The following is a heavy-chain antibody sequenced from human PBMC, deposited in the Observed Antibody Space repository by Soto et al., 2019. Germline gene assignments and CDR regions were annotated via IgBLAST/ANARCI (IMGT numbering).Heavy chain of an antibody. CDR1: GGSISSYY. CDR3: ASLGGAGFGEPYYYYGMDV. V-gene: IGHV4-59*01. Sequence: PSETLSLSCTVSGGSISSYYWSWIRQPPGKGLEWIGYIYYSGRTNYNPSLKSRVTISVDTSKNQFSLKLSSVTAADTAVYYCASLGGAGFGEPYYYYGMDVWGQGTTVTVSS. D-gene: IGHD3-10*01. CDR2: IYYSGRT. J-gene: IGHJ6*02.